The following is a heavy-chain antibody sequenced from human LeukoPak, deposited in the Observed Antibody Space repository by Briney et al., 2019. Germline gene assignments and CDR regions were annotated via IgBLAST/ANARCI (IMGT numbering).Heavy chain of an antibody. D-gene: IGHD5-18*01. CDR3: AREALSLDTAMVLYFDY. Sequence: ASVKVSCKASGYTFTGYYMHWVRQAPGQALERMGWINPNSGGTNYAQKFQGRVTMTRDTSISTAYMELSRLRSDDTAVYYCAREALSLDTAMVLYFDYWGQGTLVTVSS. CDR1: GYTFTGYY. CDR2: INPNSGGT. V-gene: IGHV1-2*02. J-gene: IGHJ4*02.